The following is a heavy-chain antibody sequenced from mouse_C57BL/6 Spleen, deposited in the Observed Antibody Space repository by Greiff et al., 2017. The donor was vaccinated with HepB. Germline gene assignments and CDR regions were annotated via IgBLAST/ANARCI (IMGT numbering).Heavy chain of an antibody. Sequence: VQLQQSGPELVKPGASVKISCKASGYTFTDYYMNWVKQSHGKSLEWIGDINPNNGGTSYNQKFKGKATLTVDKSSSTAYMELRSLTSEDSAVYYCARGGWRYFDVWGTGTTVTVSS. CDR2: INPNNGGT. CDR1: GYTFTDYY. D-gene: IGHD2-3*01. J-gene: IGHJ1*03. V-gene: IGHV1-26*01. CDR3: ARGGWRYFDV.